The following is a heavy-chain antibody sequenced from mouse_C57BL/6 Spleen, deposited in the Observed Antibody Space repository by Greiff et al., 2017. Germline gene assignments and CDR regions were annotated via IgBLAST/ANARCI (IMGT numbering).Heavy chain of an antibody. V-gene: IGHV1-81*01. Sequence: VQLQQSGAELARPGASVKLSCKASGYTFTSYGISWVKQRTGQGLEWIGEIYPRSGNTYYNEKFKGKATLTADKSSSTAYMELRSLTSEDSAVYFCARKVDSSEATYFDYWGQGTTLTVSS. CDR3: ARKVDSSEATYFDY. CDR2: IYPRSGNT. J-gene: IGHJ2*01. CDR1: GYTFTSYG. D-gene: IGHD3-2*01.